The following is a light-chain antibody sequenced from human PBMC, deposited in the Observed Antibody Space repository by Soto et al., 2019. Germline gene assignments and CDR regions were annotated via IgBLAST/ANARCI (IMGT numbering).Light chain of an antibody. CDR2: EVN. V-gene: IGLV2-14*01. CDR3: SEYRSSTTLV. CDR1: SSDVGGYNS. J-gene: IGLJ2*01. Sequence: QSVLTQPASVSGSPGQSITISCTGTSSDVGGYNSVSWYQQHPGKAPKLIIYEVNYRPVGVSNRFSGSKSGNTASLTISGLQAEDEADYYCSEYRSSTTLVFGGGTKVTVL.